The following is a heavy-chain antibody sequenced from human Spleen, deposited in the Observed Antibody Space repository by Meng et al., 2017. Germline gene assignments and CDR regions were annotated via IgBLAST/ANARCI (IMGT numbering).Heavy chain of an antibody. J-gene: IGHJ5*02. CDR1: GGSISSYY. CDR2: IGHSGFT. CDR3: VRSSGWVRTGFDP. V-gene: IGHV4-39*01. D-gene: IGHD6-19*01. Sequence: QLQLQESGSGLLKPSQTLSLTCTVSGGSISSYYWSWIRQPPGKGLEWIGSIGHSGFTYYTPSLKSRVTVSIDTSKSQFSLMLTSVTAADTAMYYCVRSSGWVRTGFDPWGQGTLVTSPQ.